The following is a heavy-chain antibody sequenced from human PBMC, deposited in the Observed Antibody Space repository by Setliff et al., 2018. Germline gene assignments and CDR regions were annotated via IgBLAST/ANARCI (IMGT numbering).Heavy chain of an antibody. CDR1: GGTFSSYA. V-gene: IGHV1-69*05. Sequence: SVKVSCKASGGTFSSYAISWVRQAPGQGLEWMGGIIPIFGTANYAQKFQGRVTITTDESTSTAYMELSSLRSEDTAVYYCARAGTTIFGVVTSPNYGMGVWGQGTTVTVSS. D-gene: IGHD3-3*01. CDR2: IIPIFGTA. J-gene: IGHJ6*02. CDR3: ARAGTTIFGVVTSPNYGMGV.